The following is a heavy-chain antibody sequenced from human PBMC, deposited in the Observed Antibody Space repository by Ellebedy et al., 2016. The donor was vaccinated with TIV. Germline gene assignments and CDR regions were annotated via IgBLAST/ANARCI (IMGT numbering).Heavy chain of an antibody. CDR3: AREWELRVPLHHYFDY. Sequence: GESLKISCAASGFTFSSYAMSWVRQAPGKGLEWVSAISGSGGSTYYADSVKGRFTISRDNSKNTLYLQMNSLRAEDTAVYYCAREWELRVPLHHYFDYWGQGTLVTVSS. D-gene: IGHD1-26*01. CDR1: GFTFSSYA. V-gene: IGHV3-23*01. CDR2: ISGSGGST. J-gene: IGHJ4*02.